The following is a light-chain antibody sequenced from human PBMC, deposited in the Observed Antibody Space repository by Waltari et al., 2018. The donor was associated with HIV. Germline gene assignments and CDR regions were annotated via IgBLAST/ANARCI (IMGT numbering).Light chain of an antibody. V-gene: IGKV1-9*01. CDR2: SAS. CDR3: QQLNSYPLT. CDR1: QGVNTY. J-gene: IGKJ4*02. Sequence: DIHLTQSPSFLSASVGDTVTITCRASQGVNTYLAWYQQRPGEVPKLLISSASTLKTGVPSRFSGSGSGTEFSLTISGLQPEDLATYYCQQLNSYPLTFGGGTTLEIK.